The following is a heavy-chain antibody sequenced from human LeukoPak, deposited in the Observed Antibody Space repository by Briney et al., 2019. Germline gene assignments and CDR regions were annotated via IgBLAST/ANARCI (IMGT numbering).Heavy chain of an antibody. CDR2: IYYTGST. Sequence: PSETLSLTCAVYGGSFSGYYWSWIRQPPGKGLEWIGSIYYTGSTYYNPSLKSRVTISVDTSKNQFSLKLSSVTAADTAVYYCARRYSLDVWGQGTTVTVSS. V-gene: IGHV4-34*01. CDR3: ARRYSLDV. CDR1: GGSFSGYY. J-gene: IGHJ6*02.